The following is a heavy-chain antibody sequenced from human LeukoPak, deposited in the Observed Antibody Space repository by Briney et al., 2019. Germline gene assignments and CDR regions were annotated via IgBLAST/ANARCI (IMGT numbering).Heavy chain of an antibody. CDR3: ARIDIYRLARPIDY. V-gene: IGHV1-18*01. CDR1: GYTFTSYG. CDR2: ISAYNGNT. Sequence: ASVKVSCKASGYTFTSYGISWARQAPGQGLEWMGWISAYNGNTNYAQKLQGRVTMTTDTSTSTAYMELRSLRSDDTAVYYCARIDIYRLARPIDYWGQGTLVTVSS. D-gene: IGHD6-6*01. J-gene: IGHJ4*02.